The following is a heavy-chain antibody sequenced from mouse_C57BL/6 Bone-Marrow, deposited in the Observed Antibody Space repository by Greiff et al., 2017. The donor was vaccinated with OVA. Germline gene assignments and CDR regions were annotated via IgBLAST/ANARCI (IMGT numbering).Heavy chain of an antibody. Sequence: EVKLVESGGDLVKPGGSLKLSCAASGFTFSSYGMSWVRQPPDKRLEWVATISSCGSYTYYPDSVKGRFTISRDNAKNTLYLQMSSLKSEDTAMYYCARPPGTTFYFDYWGQGTTLTVSA. CDR3: ARPPGTTFYFDY. V-gene: IGHV5-6*01. D-gene: IGHD5-5*01. CDR2: ISSCGSYT. J-gene: IGHJ2*01. CDR1: GFTFSSYG.